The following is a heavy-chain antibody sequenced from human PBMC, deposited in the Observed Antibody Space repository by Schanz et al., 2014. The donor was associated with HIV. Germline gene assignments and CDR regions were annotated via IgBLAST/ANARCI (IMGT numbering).Heavy chain of an antibody. CDR3: ARNQYQMLPFDF. CDR1: GDTFTGDF. D-gene: IGHD2-15*01. V-gene: IGHV1-2*02. Sequence: QVQLVQSGAEVKKPGASVKVSCKASGDTFTGDFMHWVRQAPGQGLEWMGWINPNSGGTNYTQKFRGRVTMTRDTSVNTASMEVSRLMSDDTAVYYCARNQYQMLPFDFWGQGTLVTVSS. CDR2: INPNSGGT. J-gene: IGHJ4*02.